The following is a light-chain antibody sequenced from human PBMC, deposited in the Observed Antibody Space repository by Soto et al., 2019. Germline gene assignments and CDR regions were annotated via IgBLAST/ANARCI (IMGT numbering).Light chain of an antibody. J-gene: IGKJ4*01. CDR3: QPYNNWPLT. CDR1: QSVSSN. V-gene: IGKV3-15*01. Sequence: EVVLTQYTGTLSLSPGERATLSFRASQSVSSNLAWYQQKPGQAPRLLIYDTSTRATGVPARFSGSRSGPEFTLTINSLQSEDFAIYYCQPYNNWPLTFGGGTKVDIK. CDR2: DTS.